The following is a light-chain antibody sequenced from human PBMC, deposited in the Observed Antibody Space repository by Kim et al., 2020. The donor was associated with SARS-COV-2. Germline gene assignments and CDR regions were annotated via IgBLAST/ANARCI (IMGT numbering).Light chain of an antibody. CDR2: EDD. J-gene: IGLJ2*01. V-gene: IGLV6-57*04. CDR1: SGSIDDNY. Sequence: NFMLTQPHSVSESPGKTVTISCTRSSGSIDDNYVQWYQQRPGGVPTTVIYEDDQRPSGVSDRFSGSIDNSSNSASLTISGLRTEDEADYCQSYNRDNVLFGGGTQLTVL. CDR3: QSYNRDNVL.